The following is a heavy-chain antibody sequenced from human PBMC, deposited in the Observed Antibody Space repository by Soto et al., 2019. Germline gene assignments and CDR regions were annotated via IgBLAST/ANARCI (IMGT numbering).Heavy chain of an antibody. CDR3: ARAKAPLYSSIWDWFDP. CDR2: IYYSGST. Sequence: QVQLQESGPGLVKPSETLSLTCTVSGGSISSYYWSWIRQPPGKGLEWIGYIYYSGSTNYNPSHKSRVTISVDXSXNXXALKLSAVTAADTALYYCARAKAPLYSSIWDWFDPWGQGTLVTVSS. D-gene: IGHD6-13*01. V-gene: IGHV4-59*08. J-gene: IGHJ5*02. CDR1: GGSISSYY.